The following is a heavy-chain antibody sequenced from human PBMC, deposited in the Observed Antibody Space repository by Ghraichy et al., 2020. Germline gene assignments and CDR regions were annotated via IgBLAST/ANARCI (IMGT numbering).Heavy chain of an antibody. Sequence: SETLSLTCTVSGGSISNSNWWSCVRQPPGKVLEWIGDIYHTGSTDFNPSLNSRVTISVDKSKNYFSLKVTSVTAADTAVYYCARDMRYYGSGSYLLHGMDFWGQGTPVTVSS. CDR3: ARDMRYYGSGSYLLHGMDF. CDR2: IYHTGST. J-gene: IGHJ6*02. V-gene: IGHV4-4*02. CDR1: GGSISNSNW. D-gene: IGHD3-10*01.